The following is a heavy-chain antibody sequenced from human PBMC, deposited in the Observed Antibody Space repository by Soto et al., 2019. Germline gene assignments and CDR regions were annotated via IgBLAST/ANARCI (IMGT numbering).Heavy chain of an antibody. D-gene: IGHD1-1*01. CDR3: ARGRDEYKLGNV. J-gene: IGHJ6*02. Sequence: SETLSLTSAVSGGSLSDYYWPWIRQSPGKGLEWIGEIHPSGSTYYNPSLRSRVTISVDTSKNQFSLKLTSLTAADTAIYYCARGRDEYKLGNVWGHGTTVTVSS. CDR1: GGSLSDYY. CDR2: IHPSGST. V-gene: IGHV4-34*01.